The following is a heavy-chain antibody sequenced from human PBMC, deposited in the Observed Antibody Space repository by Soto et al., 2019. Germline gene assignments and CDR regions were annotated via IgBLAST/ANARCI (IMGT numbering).Heavy chain of an antibody. D-gene: IGHD4-17*01. J-gene: IGHJ3*02. V-gene: IGHV3-23*01. CDR1: GFTFSSYA. CDR2: VSGSGGST. Sequence: EVQVLESGGGLVQPGGSLRLSCAASGFTFSSYAMSWVRQAPGKGLEWVSSVSGSGGSTYYADSVKGRFTISRDTSANTLYLQMNSLRAEDTAIYSCAKSNLASYGDYRPHAFDIWGQGTMVTVSS. CDR3: AKSNLASYGDYRPHAFDI.